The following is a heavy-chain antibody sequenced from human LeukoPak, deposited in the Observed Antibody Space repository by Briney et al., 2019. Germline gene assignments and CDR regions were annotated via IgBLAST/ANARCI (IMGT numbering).Heavy chain of an antibody. CDR3: ARGSHYYGSGSYYNEPPYYFDY. V-gene: IGHV1-18*01. D-gene: IGHD3-10*01. J-gene: IGHJ4*02. CDR1: GYTYTSYG. Sequence: ASVKVSRKASGYTYTSYGISWVRQAPGQGLEWMGWISAYNGNTNYAQKLQGRVTMTTDTSTSTVYMELSSLRSEDTAVYYCARGSHYYGSGSYYNEPPYYFDYWGQGTLVTVSS. CDR2: ISAYNGNT.